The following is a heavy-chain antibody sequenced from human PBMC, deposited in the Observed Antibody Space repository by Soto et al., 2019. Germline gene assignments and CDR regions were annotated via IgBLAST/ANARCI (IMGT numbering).Heavy chain of an antibody. V-gene: IGHV4-59*08. CDR2: IYYSGST. CDR1: GGSIRSYY. J-gene: IGHJ4*02. D-gene: IGHD1-26*01. CDR3: ARRWGRTFDY. Sequence: SSETLSLTCTVSGGSIRSYYLSWIRQPPGKGLEWIGYIYYSGSTNYNPSLKSRVTISVDTSKNQFSLKLSSVTAADTAVYYCARRWGRTFDYWGQGTLVTVSS.